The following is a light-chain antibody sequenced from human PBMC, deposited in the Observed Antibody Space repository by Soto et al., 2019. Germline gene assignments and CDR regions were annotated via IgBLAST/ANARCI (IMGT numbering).Light chain of an antibody. CDR2: DNN. Sequence: QSVLTQPPSVSAAPGQKVTISCSGSSSNIGNNYVSWYQQLPGTAPKLLIYDNNKRPSGIPDRFSGSKSGTSATLGITGLQTGDDADYYCGTWDSSLSALVFGGGTKVTVL. V-gene: IGLV1-51*01. J-gene: IGLJ2*01. CDR3: GTWDSSLSALV. CDR1: SSNIGNNY.